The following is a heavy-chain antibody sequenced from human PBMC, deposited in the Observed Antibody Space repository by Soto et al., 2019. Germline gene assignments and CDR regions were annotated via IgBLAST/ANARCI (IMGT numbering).Heavy chain of an antibody. Sequence: QVQLVESGGGVVQPGRSLRLSCAASAFTLSKFAMHWVRQAPGKGLEWVAVTSKDGINTYYADSVKGRFTISRDNSKSTTYLQMNRLRTEDTALYYCARGNMDVWGQGTTVTVSS. CDR3: ARGNMDV. J-gene: IGHJ6*02. CDR2: TSKDGINT. CDR1: AFTLSKFA. V-gene: IGHV3-30-3*01. D-gene: IGHD1-1*01.